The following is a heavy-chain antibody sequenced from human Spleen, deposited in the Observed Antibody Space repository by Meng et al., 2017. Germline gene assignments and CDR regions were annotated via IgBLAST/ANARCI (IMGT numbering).Heavy chain of an antibody. Sequence: ASVKVSCKAFGYTFTNCGFSWVRQAPGQGLEWMGWISAYNGNSNYAEKFQGRVSMTGDTSISTAYVELSSLRSDDTAVYYCVRDENISLGKLFGDYWGQGTMVTVSS. CDR3: VRDENISLGKLFGDY. CDR1: GYTFTNCG. J-gene: IGHJ4*02. V-gene: IGHV1-18*01. D-gene: IGHD2-21*01. CDR2: ISAYNGNS.